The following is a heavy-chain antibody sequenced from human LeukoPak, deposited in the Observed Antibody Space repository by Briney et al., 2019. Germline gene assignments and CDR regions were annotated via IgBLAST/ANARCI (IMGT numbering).Heavy chain of an antibody. Sequence: GRSLRLSCAASGFTFDDYAMHWVRQAPGKGLEWVSGISWNRGSIDYADSVKGRFTISRDNAKNSPYLQMNSLRAEDTAVYYCAKDRYSSGWYYFDYWGQGTLVTVSS. J-gene: IGHJ4*02. CDR3: AKDRYSSGWYYFDY. CDR2: ISWNRGSI. CDR1: GFTFDDYA. D-gene: IGHD6-19*01. V-gene: IGHV3-9*01.